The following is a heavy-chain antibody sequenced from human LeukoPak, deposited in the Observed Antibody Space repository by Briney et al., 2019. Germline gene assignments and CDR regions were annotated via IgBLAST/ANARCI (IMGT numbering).Heavy chain of an antibody. CDR2: ISLSGHT. V-gene: IGHV4-4*02. CDR3: SRESGASSPFGY. CDR1: GGSISRTNW. D-gene: IGHD1-26*01. Sequence: PSGTLSLTCDVSGGSISRTNWWSWVRQSPGQGLEWIGEISLSGHTNYNPSLQSRVTMSLDESKNQVSLDLASVTDADTAVYYCSRESGASSPFGYWGQGTLVTVHS. J-gene: IGHJ4*02.